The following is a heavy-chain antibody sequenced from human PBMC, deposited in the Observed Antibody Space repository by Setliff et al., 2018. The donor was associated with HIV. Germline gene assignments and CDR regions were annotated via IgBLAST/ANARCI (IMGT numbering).Heavy chain of an antibody. J-gene: IGHJ3*01. CDR1: GGSISGYH. Sequence: SETLSLTCTVSGGSISGYHWNWLRQTPGKGLEWIGYVYTSRGTNYNHSLRTRVIISVDTSNQFSLKLSSVTAADTAVYYCARVQMAYAAFDVWGQGTMVTVSS. CDR3: ARVQMAYAAFDV. CDR2: VYTSRGT. D-gene: IGHD4-17*01. V-gene: IGHV4-4*09.